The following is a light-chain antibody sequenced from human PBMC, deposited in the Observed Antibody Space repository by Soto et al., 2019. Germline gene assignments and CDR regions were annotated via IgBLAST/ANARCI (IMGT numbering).Light chain of an antibody. CDR3: QQYNSYLYT. V-gene: IGKV1-5*03. CDR1: QSISTW. CDR2: KAS. J-gene: IGKJ2*01. Sequence: DIQMTQSPSTLSASVGDRVTITCRASQSISTWFAWYQQKPGKAPKLLIYKASSLESGVPSRFNGRGSGTEFTLTISRLQPDDFATYYCQQYNSYLYTFGQGTKLAIK.